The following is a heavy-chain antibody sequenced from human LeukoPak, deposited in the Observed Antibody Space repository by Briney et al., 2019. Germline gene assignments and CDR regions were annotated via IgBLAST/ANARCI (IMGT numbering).Heavy chain of an antibody. CDR1: GYSFTSYW. J-gene: IGHJ4*02. CDR2: IYPGDSDT. CDR3: ARSFRGGGWYIDN. Sequence: GESLKISCKGSGYSFTSYWIGWVRQMPGTGMEWMGIIYPGDSDTIYNPSFQGQVTISVDKSITTAYLQWSSLKASDTATYYCARSFRGGGWYIDNWGQGTLVTVSS. D-gene: IGHD6-19*01. V-gene: IGHV5-51*01.